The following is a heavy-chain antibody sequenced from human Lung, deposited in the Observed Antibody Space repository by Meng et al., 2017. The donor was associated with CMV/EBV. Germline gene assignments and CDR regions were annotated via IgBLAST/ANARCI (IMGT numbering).Heavy chain of an antibody. V-gene: IGHV4-34*01. CDR2: IRHSGDTT. J-gene: IGHJ4*02. Sequence: SETLSLTCGIYGGSLSGYYWSWIRQTPGKGLEWMGEIRHSGDTTNYNPSLKSRVTISIDTSKKQFSLKLSAVTAADTAVYYCARQYSSAYYSDYWGQGTLVTVSS. CDR3: ARQYSSAYYSDY. D-gene: IGHD6-6*01. CDR1: GGSLSGYY.